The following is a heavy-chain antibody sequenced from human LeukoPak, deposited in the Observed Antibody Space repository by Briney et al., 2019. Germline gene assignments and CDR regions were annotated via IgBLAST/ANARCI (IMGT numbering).Heavy chain of an antibody. Sequence: SETLSLTCTVSGGSVSSGSYYWRWIRQPPGKGLEWIGYIYYSGSTNYNHSLKSRVTISVDTSKNQCSLKLSSVTAADTAVYYCAGDGQPLDYGEVTWGQGTLVTVSS. V-gene: IGHV4-61*01. CDR3: AGDGQPLDYGEVT. CDR1: GGSVSSGSYY. CDR2: IYYSGST. J-gene: IGHJ5*02. D-gene: IGHD4-17*01.